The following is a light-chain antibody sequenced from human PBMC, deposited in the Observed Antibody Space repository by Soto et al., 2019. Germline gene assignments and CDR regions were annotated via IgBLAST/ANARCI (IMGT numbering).Light chain of an antibody. CDR1: QSLLYSDDGNTY. J-gene: IGKJ3*01. CDR2: MVS. Sequence: DIEMTQSPLSLPFTPGEPASTSCRSRQSLLYSDDGNTYLDWYLQKPGQSPQLLIYMVSYRASGVSDRFSGSGSGTEFTLKISRVEAEDVGGYYCMHRIDFPLTFGPGTKVDIK. V-gene: IGKV2-40*01. CDR3: MHRIDFPLT.